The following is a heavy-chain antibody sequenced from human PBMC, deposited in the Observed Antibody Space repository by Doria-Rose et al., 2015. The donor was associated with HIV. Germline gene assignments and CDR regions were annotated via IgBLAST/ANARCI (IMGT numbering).Heavy chain of an antibody. CDR3: ARIKSSRWYHKYYFDF. Sequence: QVTLKESGPVLVKPTETLTLTCTVSGVSLSSPGMGVSWIRQPPGQALEWLANIFSDEERSYKTSLKSRLTISRGSSKCQVVLTMTDMYPVDTATYYCARIKSSRWYHKYYFDFWGQGTLVIVSA. CDR2: IFSDEER. CDR1: GVSLSSPGMG. J-gene: IGHJ4*02. D-gene: IGHD6-13*01. V-gene: IGHV2-26*01.